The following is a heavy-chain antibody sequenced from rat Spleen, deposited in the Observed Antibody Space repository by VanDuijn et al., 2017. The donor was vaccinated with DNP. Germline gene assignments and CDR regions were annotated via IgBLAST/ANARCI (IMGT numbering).Heavy chain of an antibody. V-gene: IGHV2-15*01. CDR1: GFTFSRYW. J-gene: IGHJ4*01. CDR3: TRDAYSGYSYATDA. D-gene: IGHD1-6*01. Sequence: VQLVESGGGLVQPGRSLKLSCVASGFTFSRYWMFWIRQPPGKGLEWVGAIWSGGSTDYNSALKSRLSISRDTSKSQVFLKMNSLQTEDTAIYFCTRDAYSGYSYATDAWGQGTSVTVSS. CDR2: IWSGGST.